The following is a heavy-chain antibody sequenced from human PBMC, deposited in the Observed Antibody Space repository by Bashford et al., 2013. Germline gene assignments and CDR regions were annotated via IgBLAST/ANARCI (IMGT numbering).Heavy chain of an antibody. CDR2: ISGSGGST. CDR3: AKDVPPGCYDYGLYYFDY. D-gene: IGHD5-12*01. J-gene: IGHJ4*02. Sequence: VRQAPGKGLEWVSAISGSGGSTYYADSVKGRFTISRDNSKNTLYLQMNSLRAEDTAVYYCAKDVPPGCYDYGLYYFDYWGQGTLVTVSS. V-gene: IGHV3-23*01.